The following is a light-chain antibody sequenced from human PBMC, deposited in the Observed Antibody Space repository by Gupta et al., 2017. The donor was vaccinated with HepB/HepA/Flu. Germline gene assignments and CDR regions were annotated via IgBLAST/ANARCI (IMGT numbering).Light chain of an antibody. CDR1: SSDGGSYNL. CDR3: CSYAGSSTLV. J-gene: IGLJ2*01. V-gene: IGLV2-23*02. CDR2: EVS. Sequence: QSALTQPASVSGSPGQSITISCTGTSSDGGSYNLVSWYQQHPGKAPKLIHEVSKRPSGVSNRFSGSKSGNTASLTISGLQAEDEADYYCCSYAGSSTLVVGGGTKLTVL.